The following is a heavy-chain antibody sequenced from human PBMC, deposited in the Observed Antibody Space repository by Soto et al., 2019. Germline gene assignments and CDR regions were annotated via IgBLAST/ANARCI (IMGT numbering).Heavy chain of an antibody. D-gene: IGHD2-21*02. CDR1: GGSISGYY. J-gene: IGHJ6*02. Sequence: SETLSLTCTVSGGSISGYYWSWIRQPTGKGLEWIGYMYNTGSTVYNPSFKSRVTISVDTSRNQFSLKLNSVTAADTAVYYCARDLWGYCGTDCYPLDVWGQGTTVTVSS. V-gene: IGHV4-59*01. CDR3: ARDLWGYCGTDCYPLDV. CDR2: MYNTGST.